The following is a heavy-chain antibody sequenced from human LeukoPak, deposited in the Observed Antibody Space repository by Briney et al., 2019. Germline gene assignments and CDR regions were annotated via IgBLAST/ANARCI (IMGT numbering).Heavy chain of an antibody. J-gene: IGHJ4*01. CDR2: ISAYNGNT. V-gene: IGHV1-18*01. D-gene: IGHD3-22*01. CDR1: GYTFTSYG. CDR3: ARVNYDSSGYYYVXSFDY. Sequence: GASVKVSCKASGYTFTSYGISWVRQAPGQGLEWMGWISAYNGNTNYAQKLQGRVTMTTDTSTSTAYMELRSLRSDDTAVYYCARVNYDSSGYYYVXSFDYXXXGTLVTVSS.